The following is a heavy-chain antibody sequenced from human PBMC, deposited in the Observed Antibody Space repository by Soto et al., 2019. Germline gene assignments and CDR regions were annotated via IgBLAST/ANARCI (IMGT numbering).Heavy chain of an antibody. CDR3: AKDRAYCGSIDY. Sequence: PWGSLRLSCAASGFTFISYAISLFRQAPGKGLEWVSAISGSGGSTYYADSVKGRFTISRDNSKNTLYLQMNSLRAEDTAVYYCAKDRAYCGSIDYWGQGTLVTVSS. J-gene: IGHJ4*02. CDR1: GFTFISYA. CDR2: ISGSGGST. D-gene: IGHD3-10*01. V-gene: IGHV3-23*01.